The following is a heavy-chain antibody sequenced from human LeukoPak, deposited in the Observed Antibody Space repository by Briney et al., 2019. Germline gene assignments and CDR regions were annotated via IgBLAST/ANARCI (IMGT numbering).Heavy chain of an antibody. Sequence: KPSETLSLTCAVHGGSFSGYYWSWIRQPPGKGLEWIGEINHSGSTNYNPSLKSRVTISVDTSKNQFSLKLSSVTAADTAVYYCARRMRYYDISPGNAFDIWGQGTMVTVSS. CDR1: GGSFSGYY. D-gene: IGHD3-9*01. V-gene: IGHV4-34*01. J-gene: IGHJ3*02. CDR3: ARRMRYYDISPGNAFDI. CDR2: INHSGST.